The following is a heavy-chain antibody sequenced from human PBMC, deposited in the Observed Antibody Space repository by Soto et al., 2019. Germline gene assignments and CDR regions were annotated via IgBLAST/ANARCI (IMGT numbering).Heavy chain of an antibody. D-gene: IGHD6-19*01. CDR2: IYYSGST. V-gene: IGHV4-59*13. CDR1: GGSISSYY. CDR3: ARAKQWLARRFSREFDY. Sequence: SETLSLTCTVSGGSISSYYWSWIRQPPGKGLEWIGYIYYSGSTNYNPSLKSRVTISVDTSKNQFSLKLSSVTAADTAVYYCARAKQWLARRFSREFDYWGQGTLVTVSS. J-gene: IGHJ4*02.